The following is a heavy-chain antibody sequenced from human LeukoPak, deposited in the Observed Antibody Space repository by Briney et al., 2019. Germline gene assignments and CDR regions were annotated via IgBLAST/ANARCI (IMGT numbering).Heavy chain of an antibody. J-gene: IGHJ4*02. Sequence: GGSLRLSCAASGFTFKNYAMSWVRQAPGKGLEWVSSIDGSGDNRYYADSVKGRFTISRDNSGNTLYLQLRGLGAEDTASYYCAKVQMSTGWTFDFWGQGSLVTVSS. V-gene: IGHV3-23*01. CDR1: GFTFKNYA. CDR2: IDGSGDNR. CDR3: AKVQMSTGWTFDF. D-gene: IGHD2-2*01.